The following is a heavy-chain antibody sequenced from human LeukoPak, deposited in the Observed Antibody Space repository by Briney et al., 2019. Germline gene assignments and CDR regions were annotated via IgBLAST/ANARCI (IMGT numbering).Heavy chain of an antibody. J-gene: IGHJ4*02. CDR2: IRSKANSYAT. V-gene: IGHV3-73*01. CDR1: GFTFSGSA. CDR3: TSRLFYSGSHWGFDY. D-gene: IGHD1-26*01. Sequence: GGSLRLSCAASGFTFSGSAMHWVRQASGKGLEWVGRIRSKANSYATAYAASVKGRFTISRDDSKNTAYLQMNSLKTEDTAVYYCTSRLFYSGSHWGFDYWGQGTLVTVSS.